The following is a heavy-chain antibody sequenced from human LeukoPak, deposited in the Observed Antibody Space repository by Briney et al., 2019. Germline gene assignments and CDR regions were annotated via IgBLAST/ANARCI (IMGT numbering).Heavy chain of an antibody. CDR3: AREGETYYYDSSGYSGWFDP. CDR1: GFTFSSYA. D-gene: IGHD3-22*01. V-gene: IGHV3-30-3*01. J-gene: IGHJ5*02. Sequence: GGSLRLSCAASGFTFSSYAMHWVRQAPGKGLEWVAVMSYDGSNKYYADSVKGRFTISRDNSKNTLYLQMNSLRAEDTAVYYCAREGETYYYDSSGYSGWFDPWGQGTLVTVSS. CDR2: MSYDGSNK.